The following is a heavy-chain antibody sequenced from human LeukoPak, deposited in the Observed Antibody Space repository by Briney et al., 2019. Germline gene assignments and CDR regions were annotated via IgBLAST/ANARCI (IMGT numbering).Heavy chain of an antibody. Sequence: SETLSLTCAVYGGSFSGYYWSWIRQPPGKGLEWIGEINHSGSTNYNPSLKSRVTISVDTSKNQFSLKLSSVTAADTAVYYCASTVVTPSGVVDYWGQGTLVTVSS. D-gene: IGHD4-23*01. V-gene: IGHV4-34*01. CDR1: GGSFSGYY. CDR2: INHSGST. J-gene: IGHJ4*02. CDR3: ASTVVTPSGVVDY.